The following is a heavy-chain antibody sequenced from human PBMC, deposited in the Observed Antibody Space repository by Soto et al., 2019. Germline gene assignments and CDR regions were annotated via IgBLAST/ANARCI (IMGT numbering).Heavy chain of an antibody. CDR3: AGAVSDFDVRRYRTSYFDQ. V-gene: IGHV4-31*03. D-gene: IGHD3-10*02. CDR1: GASVSTGVYY. CDR2: IDNSGSA. J-gene: IGHJ4*02. Sequence: SETLSLTCTVSGASVSTGVYYWTWIRQHPGKGLEWIGYIDNSGSAYYNPSLTGRVDISVDTSKNEFSLNLQSLTAADTAFYYCAGAVSDFDVRRYRTSYFDQWGQGILVTVSS.